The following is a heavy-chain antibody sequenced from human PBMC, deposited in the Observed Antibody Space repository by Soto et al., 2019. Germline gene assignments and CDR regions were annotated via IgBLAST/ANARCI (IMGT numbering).Heavy chain of an antibody. CDR1: GFTFNTYW. V-gene: IGHV3-7*04. Sequence: PGGSLRLSCVASGFTFNTYWMSWFRQAPGKGLEWVANIKQDGSERYYVDSVKGRFTISRDNAKNSLYLQMNSLRVEDTAVYYCARDPPYGSGTSQNYGMDVWGQGTTVTVSS. CDR2: IKQDGSER. J-gene: IGHJ6*02. D-gene: IGHD3-10*01. CDR3: ARDPPYGSGTSQNYGMDV.